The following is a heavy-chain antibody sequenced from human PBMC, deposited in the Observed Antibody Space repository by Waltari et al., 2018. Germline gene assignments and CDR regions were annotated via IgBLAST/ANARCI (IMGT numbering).Heavy chain of an antibody. CDR2: IRGSGGST. V-gene: IGHV3-23*01. CDR1: GFTFSSYA. CDR3: AKDRAYGDYGPWFDP. J-gene: IGHJ5*02. Sequence: EVQLLESGGGLVQPGGSLRLSCAASGFTFSSYAMSWVRQAPGKGLEWVSAIRGSGGSTYYADSVKGRFTISRDNSKNTLYLQMNSLRAEDTAVYYCAKDRAYGDYGPWFDPWGQGTLVIVSS. D-gene: IGHD4-17*01.